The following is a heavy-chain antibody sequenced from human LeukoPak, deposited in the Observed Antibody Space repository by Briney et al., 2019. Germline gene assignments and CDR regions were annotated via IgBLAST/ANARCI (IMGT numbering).Heavy chain of an antibody. CDR1: GFTVSSNY. Sequence: GGALRLSCAASGFTVSSNYMNWVRQAPGKGLEWVSVIYSDGSTYYADSVKGRFTISRDNAKNSLYLQMNSLRAEDTAVYYCARDPRYYYYMDVWGKGTTVTISS. J-gene: IGHJ6*03. V-gene: IGHV3-53*01. CDR3: ARDPRYYYYMDV. CDR2: IYSDGST.